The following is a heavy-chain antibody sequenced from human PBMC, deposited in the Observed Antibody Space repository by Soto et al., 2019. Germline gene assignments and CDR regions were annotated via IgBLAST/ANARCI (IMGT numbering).Heavy chain of an antibody. CDR1: GFVFSSYG. V-gene: IGHV3-33*01. Sequence: QVQLVESGGGVVQPGRSLRLSCAASGFVFSSYGMHWVRQAPGKGLEWVAVIWYDGSNKYYADSVKGRFTISRDNSKNTLYLQMNSLSAEDPAVYYCASHVDADYWGQGTLVTVSS. CDR3: ASHVDADY. J-gene: IGHJ4*02. CDR2: IWYDGSNK. D-gene: IGHD5-12*01.